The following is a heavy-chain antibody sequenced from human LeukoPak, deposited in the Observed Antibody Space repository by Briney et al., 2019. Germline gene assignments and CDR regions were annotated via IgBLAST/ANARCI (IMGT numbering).Heavy chain of an antibody. J-gene: IGHJ4*02. D-gene: IGHD3-22*01. V-gene: IGHV4-30-2*01. CDR2: IYHSGST. Sequence: SQTLSLTCAVSGGSISSGGYCWSWLRQPPGQGLEWIGYIYHSGSTYYNPSLKSRVTISVDRSKNQFSLKLSSVTAADTAVYYCARGVGPTYYYDSSGYAPPLYFDYWGQGTLVTVSS. CDR3: ARGVGPTYYYDSSGYAPPLYFDY. CDR1: GGSISSGGYC.